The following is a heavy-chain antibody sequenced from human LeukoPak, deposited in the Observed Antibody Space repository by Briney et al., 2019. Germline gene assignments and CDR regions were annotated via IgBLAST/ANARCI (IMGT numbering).Heavy chain of an antibody. D-gene: IGHD6-19*01. CDR2: IIPIFGTA. Sequence: GASVKVSCKASGGTFSSYAISWVRQAPGQGFEWMGGIIPIFGTANYAQKFQGRVTITTDESTSTAYIELSSLRSEDTAVYYCARGYSSGWYYYYMDVWGKGTTVTVSS. CDR3: ARGYSSGWYYYYMDV. V-gene: IGHV1-69*05. J-gene: IGHJ6*03. CDR1: GGTFSSYA.